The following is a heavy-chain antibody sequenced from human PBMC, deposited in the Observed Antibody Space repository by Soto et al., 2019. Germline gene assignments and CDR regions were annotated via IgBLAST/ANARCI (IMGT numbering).Heavy chain of an antibody. Sequence: LRLSCAASGFTFDDYAMHWVRQAPGKGLEWVSGISWNSGSIGYADSVKGRFTISRDNAKNSLYLQMNSLRAEDTALYYCAKGGHSSGWYSFDYWGQGTLVTVSS. J-gene: IGHJ4*02. V-gene: IGHV3-9*01. CDR1: GFTFDDYA. CDR3: AKGGHSSGWYSFDY. D-gene: IGHD6-19*01. CDR2: ISWNSGSI.